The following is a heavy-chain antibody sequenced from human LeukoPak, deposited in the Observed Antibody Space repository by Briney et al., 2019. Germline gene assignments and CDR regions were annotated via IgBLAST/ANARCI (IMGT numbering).Heavy chain of an antibody. J-gene: IGHJ4*02. D-gene: IGHD2-2*02. Sequence: GGSLRLSCAASGFTFRNYSMNWVRQAPGKGLEWVSGISDSGGTTDYADSVKGRFAISRDNSNNTLYLQMNSLRAEDTAVYYCATARSGSSSSCYNYWGQGTLVTVSS. CDR1: GFTFRNYS. CDR3: ATARSGSSSSCYNY. CDR2: ISDSGGTT. V-gene: IGHV3-23*01.